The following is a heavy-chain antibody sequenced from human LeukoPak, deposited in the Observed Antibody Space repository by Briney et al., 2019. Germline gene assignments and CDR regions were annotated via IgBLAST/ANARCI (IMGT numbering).Heavy chain of an antibody. CDR1: GYTFTGYY. CDR3: ARGTYSGSYYFDY. Sequence: ASVKVSCKASGYTFTGYYMHWVRQAPGQGLEWMGWINPNSGGTNYAQKFQGRVTMTRDTSISTAYMELSSLRSEDTAVYYCARGTYSGSYYFDYWGQGTLVTVSS. D-gene: IGHD1-26*01. CDR2: INPNSGGT. J-gene: IGHJ4*02. V-gene: IGHV1-2*02.